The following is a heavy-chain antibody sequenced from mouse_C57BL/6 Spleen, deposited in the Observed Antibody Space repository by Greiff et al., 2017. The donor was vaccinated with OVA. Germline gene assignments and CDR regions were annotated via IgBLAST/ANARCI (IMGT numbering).Heavy chain of an antibody. D-gene: IGHD2-3*01. J-gene: IGHJ4*01. Sequence: QVQLQESGAELVKPGASVKLSCKASGYAFSSYWMNWVKQRPGQGLEWIGKIYPGDGDTNYNGKFKGKATLTVDKSSSTAYMQLSSLTSEDAAVYFCARSGDGYAYDAMDYWGQGTSVTVSS. V-gene: IGHV1-80*01. CDR1: GYAFSSYW. CDR3: ARSGDGYAYDAMDY. CDR2: IYPGDGDT.